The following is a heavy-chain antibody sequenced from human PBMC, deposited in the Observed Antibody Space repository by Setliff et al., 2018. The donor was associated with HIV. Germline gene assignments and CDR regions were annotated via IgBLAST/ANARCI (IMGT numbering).Heavy chain of an antibody. CDR1: GFTFSDYG. CDR2: IWYDASKK. Sequence: GGSLRLSCAASGFTFSDYGFHWVRQAPGKGLEWVALIWYDASKKEYSDSVKGRFNILRDDSKKTVDLQMNSLRADDTAVYYCVKDVVKFWSGSGALDFWGPGTLVTVSS. J-gene: IGHJ4*02. D-gene: IGHD3-3*01. V-gene: IGHV3-33*06. CDR3: VKDVVKFWSGSGALDF.